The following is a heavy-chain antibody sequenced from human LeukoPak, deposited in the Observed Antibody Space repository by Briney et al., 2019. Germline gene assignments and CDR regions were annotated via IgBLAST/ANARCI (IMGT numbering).Heavy chain of an antibody. J-gene: IGHJ6*02. V-gene: IGHV3-11*01. D-gene: IGHD6-13*01. CDR2: ISSSGSTI. Sequence: PSETLSLTCAVYGGSFSGYYWSWIRQAPGKGLEWVSYISSSGSTIYYADSVKGRFTISRDNAKNSLYLQMNSLRAEDTAVYYCARDSSGTSYYGMDVWGQGTTVTVSS. CDR1: GGSFSGYY. CDR3: ARDSSGTSYYGMDV.